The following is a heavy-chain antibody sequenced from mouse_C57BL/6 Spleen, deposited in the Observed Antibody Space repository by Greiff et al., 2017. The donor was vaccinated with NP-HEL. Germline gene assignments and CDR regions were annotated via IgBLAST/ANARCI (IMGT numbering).Heavy chain of an antibody. Sequence: EVQLVESGGGLVKPGGSLKLSCAASGFTFSSYAMSWVRQTPEKRLEWVATISDGGSYTYYPDNVKGRFTISRDNAKNNLYLQMSHLKSEDTAMYYCASGNGGAIDYGGQGTSVTVSS. CDR1: GFTFSSYA. CDR2: ISDGGSYT. D-gene: IGHD4-1*01. J-gene: IGHJ4*01. CDR3: ASGNGGAIDY. V-gene: IGHV5-4*01.